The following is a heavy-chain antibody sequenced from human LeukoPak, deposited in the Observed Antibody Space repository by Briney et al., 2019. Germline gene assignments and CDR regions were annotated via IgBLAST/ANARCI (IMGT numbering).Heavy chain of an antibody. CDR1: GFPFDTYW. D-gene: IGHD5-12*01. V-gene: IGHV3-74*01. Sequence: GGSLRLSCAASGFPFDTYWMSWVRQAPGKGLVWVSRITSDGSSTNYADSVKGRFTISRDNAKNMLYLQMNSLSAEDTALYYCATERAGTSGYIVFDYWGQGTLVTVSS. CDR2: ITSDGSST. J-gene: IGHJ4*02. CDR3: ATERAGTSGYIVFDY.